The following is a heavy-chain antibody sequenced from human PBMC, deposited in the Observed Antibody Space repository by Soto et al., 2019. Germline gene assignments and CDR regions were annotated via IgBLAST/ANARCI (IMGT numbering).Heavy chain of an antibody. CDR2: ISYDGSNK. J-gene: IGHJ4*02. V-gene: IGHV3-30*18. CDR3: AKGYHNFDY. Sequence: GGSLRLSCAASGFTFSSYGMHWVRQAPGKGLELVAVISYDGSNKYYADSVKGRFTISRDNSKNTLYLQMNSLRVEDTAVYYCAKGYHNFDYWGLGTLVTVSS. CDR1: GFTFSSYG. D-gene: IGHD2-2*01.